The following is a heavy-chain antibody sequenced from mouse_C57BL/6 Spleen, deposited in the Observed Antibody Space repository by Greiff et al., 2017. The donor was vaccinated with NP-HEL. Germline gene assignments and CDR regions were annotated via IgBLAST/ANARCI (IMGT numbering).Heavy chain of an antibody. CDR1: GYAFSSSW. J-gene: IGHJ3*01. V-gene: IGHV1-82*01. CDR3: GGWFAY. Sequence: VQLQQSGPELVKPGASVKISCKASGYAFSSSWMNWVKQRPGKGLEWIGRIYPGDGDTNYNGKFKGKATLTADKSSSTAYIQLSRLTSEDSAVYFGGGWFAYWGQGTLVTVSA. CDR2: IYPGDGDT.